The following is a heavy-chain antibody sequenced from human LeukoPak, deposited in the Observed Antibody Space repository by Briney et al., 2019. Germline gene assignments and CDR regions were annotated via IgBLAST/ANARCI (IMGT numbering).Heavy chain of an antibody. V-gene: IGHV3-9*01. J-gene: IGHJ4*02. CDR2: ISWNSGSI. CDR1: GFTFDDYA. CDR3: AKERLLLLGLFDY. Sequence: GGSLRLTCAASGFTFDDYAMHWVRQAPGKGLEWVSGISWNSGSIGYADSVKGRFTISRDNSKNTLYLQMNSLRAEDTAVYYCAKERLLLLGLFDYWGQGTLVTVSS. D-gene: IGHD2-2*01.